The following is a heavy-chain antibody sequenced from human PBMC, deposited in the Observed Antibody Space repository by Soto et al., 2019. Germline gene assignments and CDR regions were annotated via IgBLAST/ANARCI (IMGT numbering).Heavy chain of an antibody. CDR1: GFTFSNAW. Sequence: PGGSLRLSCAASGFTFSNAWMSWVRQAPGKGLEWVGRIKSKTDGGTTDYDAPVKGRFTISRDDSKNTLYLQMNSLKTEDTAVYYCTTDHNRGYGDYEIRNYWGQGTLVTVSS. CDR2: IKSKTDGGTT. D-gene: IGHD4-17*01. J-gene: IGHJ4*02. CDR3: TTDHNRGYGDYEIRNY. V-gene: IGHV3-15*01.